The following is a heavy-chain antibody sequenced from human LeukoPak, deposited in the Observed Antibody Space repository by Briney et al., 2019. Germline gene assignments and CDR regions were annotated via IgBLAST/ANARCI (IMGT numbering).Heavy chain of an antibody. J-gene: IGHJ4*02. CDR3: AMLRKVYSSGWYNFDY. V-gene: IGHV1-8*01. D-gene: IGHD6-19*01. CDR1: GYTFTSYD. CDR2: MNPNSGNT. Sequence: ASVKVSCKASGYTFTSYDINWVRQATGQGLEWMGWMNPNSGNTGYAQKFQGRVTMTRNTSISTAYMELSSLRSEDTAVYYCAMLRKVYSSGWYNFDYWGQGTLVTVSS.